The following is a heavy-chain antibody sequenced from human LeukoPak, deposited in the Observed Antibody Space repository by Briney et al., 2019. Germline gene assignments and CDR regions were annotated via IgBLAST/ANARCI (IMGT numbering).Heavy chain of an antibody. J-gene: IGHJ6*03. CDR3: VRTTEGGYTYDYFYYYYMDV. Sequence: SETLSLTCTVSGGSISSYYWSWIRQPAGKGLEWIGRIYTSGSTHYNPSLKSRVTISVDTSKNQFSLKLSSVTAADTAVYYCVRTTEGGYTYDYFYYYYMDVWGKGTTVTISS. CDR2: IYTSGST. D-gene: IGHD5-18*01. CDR1: GGSISSYY. V-gene: IGHV4-4*07.